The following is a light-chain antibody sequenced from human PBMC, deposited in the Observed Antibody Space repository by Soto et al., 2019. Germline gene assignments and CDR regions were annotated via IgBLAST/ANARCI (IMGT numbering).Light chain of an antibody. Sequence: DIQMTQSPSSLSASVGDRFTITCRASQSISTYLAWYQQKPGKAPKLLIYRASSLESGVPSRFSGSGSGTEFTLTISSLQPDDFATYYCQHYNSYSEAFGQGTKVDIK. CDR3: QHYNSYSEA. J-gene: IGKJ1*01. V-gene: IGKV1-5*03. CDR1: QSISTY. CDR2: RAS.